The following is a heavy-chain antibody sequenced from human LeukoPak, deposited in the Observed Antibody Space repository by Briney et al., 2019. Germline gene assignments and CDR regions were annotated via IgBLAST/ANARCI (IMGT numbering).Heavy chain of an antibody. CDR1: GGSISGYC. J-gene: IGHJ3*02. Sequence: SETLSLICTVSGGSISGYCWSWIRQPPGKGLEWIGFFYYGGSTKYNPSLKSRVTISVDTSKNQFSLKLNSVTAADTAVYYCARPYRSGWYGAFDIWGQGTMVSVSS. CDR2: FYYGGST. D-gene: IGHD6-19*01. V-gene: IGHV4-59*08. CDR3: ARPYRSGWYGAFDI.